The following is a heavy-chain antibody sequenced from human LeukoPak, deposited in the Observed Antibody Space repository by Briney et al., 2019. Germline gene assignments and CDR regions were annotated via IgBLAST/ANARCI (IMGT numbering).Heavy chain of an antibody. CDR1: GYTFTSYD. CDR2: MNPNSGNT. V-gene: IGHV1-8*03. CDR3: ARGRRIFGDRTGSYYYYMDV. Sequence: GESLKISCKASGYTFTSYDINWVRQATGQGLEWMGWMNPNSGNTGYAQKFQGRVTITRNTSISTAYMELSSLSSEDTAVYYCARGRRIFGDRTGSYYYYMDVWGKGTTVTVSS. D-gene: IGHD3-3*01. J-gene: IGHJ6*03.